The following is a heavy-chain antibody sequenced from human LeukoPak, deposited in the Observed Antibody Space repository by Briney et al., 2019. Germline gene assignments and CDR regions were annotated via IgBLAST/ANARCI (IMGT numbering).Heavy chain of an antibody. CDR3: AKASWVSSTDAVR. CDR2: IRGNAET. V-gene: IGHV3-23*01. J-gene: IGHJ4*02. CDR1: GVSFSSFA. D-gene: IGHD3-16*01. Sequence: PGGSLRLSCAASGVSFSSFAMSWVRQGPARGLEWVSSIRGNAETFYADSMKGRFTLSSDSSRNTVYFQLNNVRVEDTAIYYCAKASWVSSTDAVRWGQGTLVTVSS.